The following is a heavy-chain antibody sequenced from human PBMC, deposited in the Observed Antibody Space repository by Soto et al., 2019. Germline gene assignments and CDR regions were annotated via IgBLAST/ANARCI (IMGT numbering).Heavy chain of an antibody. CDR3: AKKASSGRGPWFDP. D-gene: IGHD3-10*01. J-gene: IGHJ5*02. CDR2: INYSGST. V-gene: IGHV4-28*01. Sequence: PSETLSLTCAVSGYSISSSNWWGWIRQPPGKGLEWIGYINYSGSTYYNPSLKSRVTMSVDTSKNQFSLNLSSVTAVDTTVYYWAKKASSGRGPWFDPWGQGTLVTVSS. CDR1: GYSISSSNW.